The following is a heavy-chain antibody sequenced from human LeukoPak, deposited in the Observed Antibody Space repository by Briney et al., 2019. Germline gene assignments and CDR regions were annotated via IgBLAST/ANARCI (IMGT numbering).Heavy chain of an antibody. D-gene: IGHD1-14*01. V-gene: IGHV3-53*01. J-gene: IGHJ4*02. CDR1: GFTVSSNY. Sequence: PGGSLRLSCAASGFTVSSNYMSWVRQAPGKGLEWVSVIYSGGSTYYADSVKGRFTISRGNSKNTLYLQMNSLRAEDTAVYYCARNHLTPNYYFDYWGQGTLVTVSS. CDR2: IYSGGST. CDR3: ARNHLTPNYYFDY.